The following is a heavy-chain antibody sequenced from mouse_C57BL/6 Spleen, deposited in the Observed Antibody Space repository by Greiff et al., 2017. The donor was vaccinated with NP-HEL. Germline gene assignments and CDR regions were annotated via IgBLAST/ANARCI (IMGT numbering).Heavy chain of an antibody. J-gene: IGHJ4*01. D-gene: IGHD4-1*01. CDR2: INPGSGGT. CDR1: GYAFTNYL. V-gene: IGHV1-54*01. Sequence: VQLQQSGAELVRPGTSVKVSCKASGYAFTNYLIEWVKQRPGQGLEWIGVINPGSGGTNYTEKFKGKATLTADKSSSTAYMQLSSLTSEDSAVECGEKPAKWDGNAMDYWGQGTSVTVSS. CDR3: EKPAKWDGNAMDY.